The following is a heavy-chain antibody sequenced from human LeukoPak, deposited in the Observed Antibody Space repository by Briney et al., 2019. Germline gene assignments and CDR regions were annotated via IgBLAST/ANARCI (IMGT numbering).Heavy chain of an antibody. D-gene: IGHD2-21*02. CDR2: INQDGSEI. Sequence: GASLRLSCAASGFTFSTYWMNWYRQAPGKGLEWVGNINQDGSEINYVDSVRGRFTISRDNAKNSLHLQMNSLRAEDTAVYYCATDRDNSDWQKRFDSWGQGTLVTVSS. CDR1: GFTFSTYW. CDR3: ATDRDNSDWQKRFDS. V-gene: IGHV3-7*01. J-gene: IGHJ4*02.